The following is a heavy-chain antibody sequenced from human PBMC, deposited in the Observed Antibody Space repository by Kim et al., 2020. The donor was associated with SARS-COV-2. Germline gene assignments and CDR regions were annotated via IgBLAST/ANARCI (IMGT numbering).Heavy chain of an antibody. CDR3: ARNIGPALDY. D-gene: IGHD2-2*01. V-gene: IGHV1-46*01. J-gene: IGHJ4*02. CDR2: RT. Sequence: RTSYAQRFQDRVTMTRDTSTSTVYMELSSLRSEDTAVYYCARNIGPALDYWGQGTLVTVSS.